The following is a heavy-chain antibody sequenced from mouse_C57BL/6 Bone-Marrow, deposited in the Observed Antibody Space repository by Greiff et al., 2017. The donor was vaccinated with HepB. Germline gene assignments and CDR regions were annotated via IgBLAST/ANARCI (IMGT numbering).Heavy chain of an antibody. V-gene: IGHV1-59*01. Sequence: VQLQQPGAELVRPGTSVKLSCKASGYTFTSYWMHWVKQRPGQGLEWIGVIDPSDSYTNYNQKFKGKATLTVDTSSSTAYMQLSSLTSEDSAVYYCARLDYGSRSAMDYCGQGTSVTVSS. CDR3: ARLDYGSRSAMDY. CDR1: GYTFTSYW. J-gene: IGHJ4*01. D-gene: IGHD1-1*01. CDR2: IDPSDSYT.